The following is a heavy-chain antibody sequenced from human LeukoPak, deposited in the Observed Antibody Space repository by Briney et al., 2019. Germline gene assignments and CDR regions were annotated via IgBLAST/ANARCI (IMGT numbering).Heavy chain of an antibody. V-gene: IGHV4-61*01. D-gene: IGHD5-18*01. Sequence: PSETLSLTCTVSGVSVSSGSYYWSWIRQPPGKGLGWIGYIYYSGSTNYSPSLKSRVTISADTSRNQFSLKLSSVTAADTAVYYCARLDRGYRYGDFDHWGQGTLVTVSS. CDR3: ARLDRGYRYGDFDH. J-gene: IGHJ4*02. CDR1: GVSVSSGSYY. CDR2: IYYSGST.